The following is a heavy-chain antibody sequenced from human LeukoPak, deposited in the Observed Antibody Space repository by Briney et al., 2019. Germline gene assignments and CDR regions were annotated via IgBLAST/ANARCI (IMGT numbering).Heavy chain of an antibody. CDR1: GGSIRSYY. D-gene: IGHD4-17*01. J-gene: IGHJ4*02. CDR3: ARTGSTVTMLYPFDH. CDR2: IYYSGST. Sequence: SETLSLTCTVSGGSIRSYYGSWIRQPPGKGLEWIGCIYYSGSTNYNPSLKSRVSISVDTSKNQFSLKLSSVTAADTAVYYCARTGSTVTMLYPFDHWGQGTLVTVSS. V-gene: IGHV4-59*01.